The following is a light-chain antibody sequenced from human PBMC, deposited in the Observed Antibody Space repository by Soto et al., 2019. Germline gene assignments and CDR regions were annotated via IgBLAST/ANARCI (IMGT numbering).Light chain of an antibody. Sequence: DIQMTQSPSSLSASVGDRVTITCRASQGISNYLAWYQQKPGKVPKLLIYAASTLQSGVPSRFSGSGSGTDFTLTISSPQYEDVATYYCQKYNSAPPFTFGPGTKVDIK. CDR1: QGISNY. J-gene: IGKJ3*01. CDR3: QKYNSAPPFT. V-gene: IGKV1-27*01. CDR2: AAS.